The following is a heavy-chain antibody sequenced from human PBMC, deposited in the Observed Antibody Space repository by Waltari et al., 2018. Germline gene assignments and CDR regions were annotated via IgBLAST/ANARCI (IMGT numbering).Heavy chain of an antibody. Sequence: EVQLVESGGGLVRTGGSLILSCAASCLTCSTSRMHWVRQGPGKGLVWVSRIKGDESTTNYEDSVKGRFTISRDNAKNTLYLQMNSLRAEDTAVYYCAAPHSTSWYVSDYWGQGALVTVSS. V-gene: IGHV3-74*01. CDR1: CLTCSTSR. J-gene: IGHJ4*02. CDR3: AAPHSTSWYVSDY. CDR2: IKGDESTT. D-gene: IGHD2-2*01.